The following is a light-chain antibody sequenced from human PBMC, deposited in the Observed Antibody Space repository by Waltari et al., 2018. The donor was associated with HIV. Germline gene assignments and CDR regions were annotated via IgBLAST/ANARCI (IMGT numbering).Light chain of an antibody. Sequence: HSALTQPASVSGSPGQSITISCTGTSRDIGSSQYVSWYQHIPNTAPKLLISAVHNRPSGVSPRFSGSTSCSTASLTISGLQAADEADYYCSSDTSRKSLVFVGGTKLTVL. CDR2: AVH. V-gene: IGLV2-14*01. J-gene: IGLJ3*02. CDR3: SSDTSRKSLV. CDR1: SRDIGSSQY.